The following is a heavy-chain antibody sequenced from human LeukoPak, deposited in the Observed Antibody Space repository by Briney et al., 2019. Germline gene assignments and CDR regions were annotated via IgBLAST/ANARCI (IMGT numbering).Heavy chain of an antibody. CDR3: ARAYDYGDYLSGYGLDV. J-gene: IGHJ6*02. CDR1: GGSFSGYY. Sequence: SETLSLTCAVYGGSFSGYYWSWIRQPPGKGLEWIGEINHSGSTNYSPSLKSRVTISVDTSKNQFSLNLTSVTAADTAVYYCARAYDYGDYLSGYGLDVWGQGTTVTVSS. CDR2: INHSGST. V-gene: IGHV4-34*01. D-gene: IGHD4-17*01.